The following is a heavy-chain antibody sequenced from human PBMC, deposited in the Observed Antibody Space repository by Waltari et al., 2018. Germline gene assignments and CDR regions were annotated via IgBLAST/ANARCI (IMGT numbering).Heavy chain of an antibody. CDR2: MSDRGAP. CDR1: GVSITSSRHY. Sequence: QLQLQESGPGLLQPSETPSFTCSVSGVSITSSRHYWTWIRQPPGQGLEWLATMSDRGAPSSRPSRNRRVTISRDTSKNQLSLKLSSVTAAETAIYYCATYIGASRGTAAFDVWAQGTMVTVSS. J-gene: IGHJ3*01. CDR3: ATYIGASRGTAAFDV. V-gene: IGHV4-39*05. D-gene: IGHD5-12*01.